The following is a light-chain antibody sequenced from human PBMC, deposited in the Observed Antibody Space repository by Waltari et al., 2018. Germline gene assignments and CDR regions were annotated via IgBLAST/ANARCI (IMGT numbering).Light chain of an antibody. V-gene: IGKV2-28*01. Sequence: DLVLTQSPLSLPVTPGGPPSLACGSRQSLLHSNGYNYLDWYLQKPGQAPQLLIYLGSTRASGVPDRFSGSGSGTDFTLNISRVEAEDVGVYYCMQALQTPLTFGGGTKVEIK. CDR2: LGS. J-gene: IGKJ4*01. CDR3: MQALQTPLT. CDR1: QSLLHSNGYNY.